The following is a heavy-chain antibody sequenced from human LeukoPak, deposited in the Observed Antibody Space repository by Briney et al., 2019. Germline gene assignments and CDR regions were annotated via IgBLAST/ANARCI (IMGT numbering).Heavy chain of an antibody. CDR3: ARDDYYDSSGYYLYYFDY. V-gene: IGHV4-34*01. CDR2: INHSGST. D-gene: IGHD3-22*01. CDR1: GGSFSGYY. Sequence: SETLSLTCAVYGGSFSGYYWSWIRQPPGKGLEWIGEINHSGSTNYNPSLKSRVTISVDTSKNQFSLKLSSVTAADTAVYYCARDDYYDSSGYYLYYFDYWGQVTLVTVSS. J-gene: IGHJ4*02.